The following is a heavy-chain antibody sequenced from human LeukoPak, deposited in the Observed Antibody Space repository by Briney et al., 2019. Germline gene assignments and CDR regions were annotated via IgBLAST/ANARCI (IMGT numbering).Heavy chain of an antibody. CDR2: ISAYNGNT. Sequence: GASVKVSCKASGYTFTGYYMHWVRQAPGQGLEWMGWISAYNGNTNYAQKLQGRVTMTTDTSTSTAYMELRSLRSDDTAVYYCARDEGSQWLGEDYYYYYGMDVWGQGTTVTVSS. CDR1: GYTFTGYY. J-gene: IGHJ6*02. V-gene: IGHV1-18*04. CDR3: ARDEGSQWLGEDYYYYYGMDV. D-gene: IGHD6-19*01.